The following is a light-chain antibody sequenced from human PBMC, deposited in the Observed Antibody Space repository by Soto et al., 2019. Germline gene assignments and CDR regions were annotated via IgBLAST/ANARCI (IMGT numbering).Light chain of an antibody. Sequence: DIQMTQSPSSLSASVGDRVTITCRASQSISSYLNWYQQKPGKAPKLLIYAASSLQSGVPSRFSGSGSGTDFTLTISSLQPEDFATYYCQQSYSTPITFAKGHDWRLN. CDR1: QSISSY. CDR2: AAS. J-gene: IGKJ5*01. CDR3: QQSYSTPIT. V-gene: IGKV1-39*01.